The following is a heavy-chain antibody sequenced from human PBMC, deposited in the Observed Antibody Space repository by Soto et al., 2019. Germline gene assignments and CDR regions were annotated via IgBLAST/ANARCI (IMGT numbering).Heavy chain of an antibody. CDR1: GGSIASSHW. J-gene: IGHJ3*02. CDR3: ASHHEMENSYGSRASFDI. V-gene: IGHV4-4*02. CDR2: VYHSEST. Sequence: QVQLQESGPGLVKPSGTLSLTCAVSGGSIASSHWWSWVRQSPGKGLEWIGEVYHSESTNYNPSLKTRVTISVDKSKNQFSLTLKYVTAADTALYYCASHHEMENSYGSRASFDIWGQGKVVTVSS. D-gene: IGHD3-10*01.